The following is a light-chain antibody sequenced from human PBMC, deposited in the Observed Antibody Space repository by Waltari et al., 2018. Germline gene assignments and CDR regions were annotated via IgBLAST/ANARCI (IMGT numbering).Light chain of an antibody. CDR3: QQYGSSPWT. J-gene: IGKJ1*01. CDR2: GAS. CDR1: QSVSSSY. Sequence: EIVLTQSPGTLSLSPGERATLSCRASQSVSSSYLAWYQHKPGQAPRLLIYGASISATGIPDMFSGSGSGTDFTLTISRLEPEDFAVYYCQQYGSSPWTFGQVTKVEIK. V-gene: IGKV3-20*01.